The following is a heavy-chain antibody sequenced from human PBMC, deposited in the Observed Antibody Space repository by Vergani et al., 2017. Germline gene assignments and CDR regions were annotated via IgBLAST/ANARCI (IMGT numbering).Heavy chain of an antibody. D-gene: IGHD3-10*01. V-gene: IGHV6-1*01. CDR3: ARDVTYYNKIDHDGLEV. CDR2: TYYRSKWYN. CDR1: GDSVSSNDAV. J-gene: IGHJ6*04. Sequence: QVKLQQSGPGLVKPSQPLSLTCAISGDSVSSNDAVWNWIRQSQSRGLEWLGRTYYRSKWYNDYAVSVKSRITIRPDTSNNQFSLQLNSVTPEDTAVYYCARDVTYYNKIDHDGLEVWGKGTTVTVSS.